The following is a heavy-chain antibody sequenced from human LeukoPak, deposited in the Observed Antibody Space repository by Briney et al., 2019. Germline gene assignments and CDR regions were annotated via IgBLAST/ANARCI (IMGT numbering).Heavy chain of an antibody. V-gene: IGHV3-66*01. CDR2: IYSGGST. CDR1: GFIFSNYD. Sequence: PGGSLRLSCVASGFIFSNYDMTWIRQIPGKGLEWVSVIYSGGSTYYADSVKGRFTISRDNSKNTLYLQMNSLRAEDTAVYYCARAGGYDSSWFDPWGQGTLVTVSS. CDR3: ARAGGYDSSWFDP. J-gene: IGHJ5*02. D-gene: IGHD5-12*01.